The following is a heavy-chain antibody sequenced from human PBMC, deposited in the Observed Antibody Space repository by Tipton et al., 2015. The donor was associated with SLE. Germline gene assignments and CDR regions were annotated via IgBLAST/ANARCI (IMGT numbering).Heavy chain of an antibody. CDR2: ISWNSGSI. D-gene: IGHD2-2*01. J-gene: IGHJ4*02. CDR3: AKGSAAHPKYHFDL. V-gene: IGHV3-9*01. Sequence: SLRLSCVGSGFTFDDYAMHWVRQVPGKGLEWVAGISWNSGSIFYADSVKGRFTIFRDNAKKSLYVQMNSLRGDDSALYYCAKGSAAHPKYHFDLWGPGTLVTVSS. CDR1: GFTFDDYA.